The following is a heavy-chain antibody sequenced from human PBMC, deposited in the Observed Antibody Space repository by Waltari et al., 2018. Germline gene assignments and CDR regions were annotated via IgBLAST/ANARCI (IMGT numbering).Heavy chain of an antibody. Sequence: QVQLQESGPGLVKPSETLSLTCAVSGYSISSGYYWGWIRQPPGKGLEWIGSIYHSGSTYYNPSLKSRVTISVDTSKNQFSLKLSSVTAADTAVYYCARDADYYWYFDLWGRGTLVTVSS. CDR3: ARDADYYWYFDL. J-gene: IGHJ2*01. V-gene: IGHV4-38-2*02. D-gene: IGHD4-17*01. CDR1: GYSISSGYY. CDR2: IYHSGST.